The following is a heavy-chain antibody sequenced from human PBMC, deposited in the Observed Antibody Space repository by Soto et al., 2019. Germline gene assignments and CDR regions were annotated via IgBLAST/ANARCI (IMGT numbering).Heavy chain of an antibody. CDR1: GSTFTSSA. J-gene: IGHJ4*01. Sequence: PVKVSRPASGSTFTSSAVQWVRQARGQRLEWIGWIVVGSGNTNYAQKFQERVTITRDMSTSTAYMELGMLRSESTAVYSCRYGSGGYTAVDCWG. CDR3: RYGSGGYTAVDC. V-gene: IGHV1-58*01. CDR2: IVVGSGNT. D-gene: IGHD2-2*02.